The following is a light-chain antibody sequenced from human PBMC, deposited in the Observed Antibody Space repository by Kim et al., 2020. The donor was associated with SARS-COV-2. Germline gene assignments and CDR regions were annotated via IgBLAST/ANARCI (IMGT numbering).Light chain of an antibody. V-gene: IGLV1-44*01. Sequence: GQRVTISFSGSSSNIGRTTVNWYQQLPGRAPKVLISKNDQRPSGVPDRFSGFKSGTSASLAISGLQTEDEADYYCAAWDASLNVVVFGGGTQLTVL. CDR3: AAWDASLNVVV. CDR1: SSNIGRTT. CDR2: KND. J-gene: IGLJ2*01.